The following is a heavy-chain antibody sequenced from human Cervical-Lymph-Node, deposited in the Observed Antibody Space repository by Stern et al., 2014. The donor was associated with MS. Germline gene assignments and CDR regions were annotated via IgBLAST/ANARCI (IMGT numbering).Heavy chain of an antibody. D-gene: IGHD6-19*01. V-gene: IGHV7-4-1*02. CDR3: ARDQGWGAFDI. Sequence: DQLVESGSALKKPGASVKVSCKASGYTFNTYGMNWVRQAPGQGLEWMGWINTNTGNPTYAQGFTGRFVFSLDTSVSTAYLQISSLKAEDTAVYYCARDQGWGAFDIWGQGTMVTVSS. CDR2: INTNTGNP. J-gene: IGHJ3*02. CDR1: GYTFNTYG.